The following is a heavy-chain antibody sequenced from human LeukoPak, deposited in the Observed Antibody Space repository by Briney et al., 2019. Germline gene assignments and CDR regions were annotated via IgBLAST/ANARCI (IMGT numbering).Heavy chain of an antibody. Sequence: ASVTVSCKTSGYTFTGYYIHWVRQAPGQGLEWMGWINPNSGGTNYAQNFQGRVTMTRDTSISTAYMELSRLRSDDTAVYYCASPGGFSYYYDSSGYYPREEYDYWGQGTLVTVSS. V-gene: IGHV1-2*02. CDR3: ASPGGFSYYYDSSGYYPREEYDY. J-gene: IGHJ4*02. D-gene: IGHD3-22*01. CDR2: INPNSGGT. CDR1: GYTFTGYY.